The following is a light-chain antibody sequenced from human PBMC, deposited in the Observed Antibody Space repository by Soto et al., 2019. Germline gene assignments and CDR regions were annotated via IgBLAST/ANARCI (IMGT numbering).Light chain of an antibody. Sequence: DVVMTQSPLSLPVTLGQPASISCRSSQSLVYSNGNTYLNWFQQRPGQSPRRLIYKVSNRDSGVRDRFSGSGSGTDFTLKISRVEAEYVGVYYCMQGSHWPYTCGQGTKLEIK. CDR1: QSLVYSNGNTY. CDR2: KVS. CDR3: MQGSHWPYT. V-gene: IGKV2-30*01. J-gene: IGKJ2*01.